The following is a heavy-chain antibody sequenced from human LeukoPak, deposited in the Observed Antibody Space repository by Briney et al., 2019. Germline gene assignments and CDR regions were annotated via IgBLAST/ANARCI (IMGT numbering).Heavy chain of an antibody. V-gene: IGHV3-48*01. Sequence: GGCLRLSCAASGFTFSSYSMNWVRQAPGKGLEWVSYIISSSSTIYYADSVKGRFTISRDNAKNSLYLQMNSLRAEDTAVYYCARDIYDFWSGYFSTFSYWGQGTLVTVSS. D-gene: IGHD3-3*01. CDR2: IISSSSTI. CDR3: ARDIYDFWSGYFSTFSY. CDR1: GFTFSSYS. J-gene: IGHJ4*02.